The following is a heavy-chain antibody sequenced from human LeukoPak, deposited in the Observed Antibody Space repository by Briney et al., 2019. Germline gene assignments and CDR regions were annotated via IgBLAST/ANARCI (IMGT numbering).Heavy chain of an antibody. Sequence: PSETLSLTCTVSGGSISSYYWSWIRQPPGKGLEWIGYTYYSGSTNYNPSLKSRVTISVDTSKNQFSLKLSSVTAADTAVYYCARWLNWFDPWGQGTLVTVSS. J-gene: IGHJ5*02. V-gene: IGHV4-59*08. CDR1: GGSISSYY. CDR3: ARWLNWFDP. CDR2: TYYSGST. D-gene: IGHD3-10*01.